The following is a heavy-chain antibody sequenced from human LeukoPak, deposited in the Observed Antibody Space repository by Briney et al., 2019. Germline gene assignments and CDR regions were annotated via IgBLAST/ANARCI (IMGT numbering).Heavy chain of an antibody. J-gene: IGHJ6*02. CDR2: TAGAEDVI. CDR1: GLTFSDYR. V-gene: IGHV3-23*01. D-gene: IGHD2-15*01. CDR3: ATYIQRPPGMDV. Sequence: GGSLRLSCAVSGLTFSDYRMIWVRQAPEKRLEWVAVTAGAEDVIQYADSVKGRFTISTDNSKNTVYLQMNSLRAEDTALYFCATYIQRPPGMDVWGQGTTVTVSS.